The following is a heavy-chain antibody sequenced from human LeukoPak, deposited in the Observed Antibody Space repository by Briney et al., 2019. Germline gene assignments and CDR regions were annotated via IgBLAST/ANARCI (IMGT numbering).Heavy chain of an antibody. D-gene: IGHD4-23*01. Sequence: PETLSLTCTVSGGSTSSYYWSWIRQPPGKGLEWIGYVYYTGTTNYNPSLRSRVSISIDTSKNQFSLRLTSVTAADTAVYYCARFDDSGGNWLDPWGQGTLVTVSS. J-gene: IGHJ5*02. CDR3: ARFDDSGGNWLDP. CDR1: GGSTSSYY. V-gene: IGHV4-59*12. CDR2: VYYTGTT.